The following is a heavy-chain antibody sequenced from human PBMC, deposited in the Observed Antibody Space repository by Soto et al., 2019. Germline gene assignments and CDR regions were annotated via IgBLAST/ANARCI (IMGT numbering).Heavy chain of an antibody. Sequence: QVQLVESGGGVVQPGGSLRLSCAASGFTFSSYAMHWVRQAPGKGLEWVAVISYDGSNKYYADSVKGRFTISRDNSKNTLYLQMNSLRAEDTAVYYCARDGQDSSSWYVVPRYYFDYWGQGTLVTVSS. J-gene: IGHJ4*02. D-gene: IGHD6-13*01. CDR1: GFTFSSYA. CDR3: ARDGQDSSSWYVVPRYYFDY. CDR2: ISYDGSNK. V-gene: IGHV3-30-3*01.